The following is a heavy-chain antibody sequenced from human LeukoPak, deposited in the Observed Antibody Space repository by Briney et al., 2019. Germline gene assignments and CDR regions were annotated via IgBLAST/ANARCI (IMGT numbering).Heavy chain of an antibody. J-gene: IGHJ4*02. V-gene: IGHV3-23*01. CDR1: GFAFSSYW. Sequence: GGSLRLSCAASGFAFSSYWMSWVRQAPGKGLEWISGISGSGASTYYADSVTGRFTISRDNSRNTLYLQMNSLRGDDTAVYYCAKDVGKWESLHFFDYWGQGTLVTVSS. CDR2: ISGSGAST. CDR3: AKDVGKWESLHFFDY. D-gene: IGHD1-26*01.